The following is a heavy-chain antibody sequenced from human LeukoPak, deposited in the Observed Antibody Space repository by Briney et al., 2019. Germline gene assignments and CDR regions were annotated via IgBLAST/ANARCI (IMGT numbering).Heavy chain of an antibody. CDR1: GFTFSSYG. CDR2: IRYDGSNK. Sequence: GGSLRLSCAASGFTFSSYGMHWVRQAPGKGLEWVAFIRYDGSNKYYADSVKGRFTISRDNSKNTLYLQMNSLRAEDTAVYYCARGYCSGGSWCGGYFDYWGQGTLVTVSS. J-gene: IGHJ4*02. CDR3: ARGYCSGGSWCGGYFDY. V-gene: IGHV3-30*02. D-gene: IGHD2-15*01.